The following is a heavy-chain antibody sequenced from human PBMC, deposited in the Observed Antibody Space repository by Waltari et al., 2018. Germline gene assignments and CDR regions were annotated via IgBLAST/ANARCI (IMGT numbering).Heavy chain of an antibody. CDR1: GGTFSSYA. J-gene: IGHJ4*02. Sequence: QVQLVQSGAEVKKPGSSVKVSCKASGGTFSSYAISWVRQAPGQGLEWMGGIIPILGIANYAQKFQGRVTITADKSTSTAYMELSSLRSEDTAVYYCARTYQRYGSGSYYNGYWGQGTLVTVSS. V-gene: IGHV1-69*10. D-gene: IGHD3-10*01. CDR2: IIPILGIA. CDR3: ARTYQRYGSGSYYNGY.